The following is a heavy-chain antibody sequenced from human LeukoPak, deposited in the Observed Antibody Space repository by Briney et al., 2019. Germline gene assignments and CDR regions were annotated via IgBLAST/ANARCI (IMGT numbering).Heavy chain of an antibody. J-gene: IGHJ5*02. CDR1: GGSISSSSYY. D-gene: IGHD3-3*01. CDR3: ARDRAPYYDFWSGYSDRLSWFDP. Sequence: SETLSLTCTVSGGSISSSSYYWSWIRQPPGKGLEWIGYIHYSGSTNYNPSLKSRLTISVETSKNQFSLKLSSVTAADTAVYYCARDRAPYYDFWSGYSDRLSWFDPWGQGTLVTVSS. V-gene: IGHV4-61*01. CDR2: IHYSGST.